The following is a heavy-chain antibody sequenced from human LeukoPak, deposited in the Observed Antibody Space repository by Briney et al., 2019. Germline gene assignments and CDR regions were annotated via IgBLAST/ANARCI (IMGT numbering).Heavy chain of an antibody. J-gene: IGHJ3*01. CDR2: VNADGSST. V-gene: IGHV3-74*01. CDR1: GFSLSTSW. Sequence: GGSLRLSCAASGFSLSTSWMHWVRQAPGKGLVWVSRVNADGSSTDYADSVRGRFTISRDNAMNTLYLQMNSLRAEDTGLYYCAKVVSGSRNAFDVWGQGTLVTVSS. D-gene: IGHD3-22*01. CDR3: AKVVSGSRNAFDV.